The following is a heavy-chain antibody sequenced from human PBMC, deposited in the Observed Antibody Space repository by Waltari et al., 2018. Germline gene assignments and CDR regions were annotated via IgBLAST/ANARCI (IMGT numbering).Heavy chain of an antibody. D-gene: IGHD6-19*01. J-gene: IGHJ4*02. CDR2: INQAGSEQ. V-gene: IGHV3-7*01. CDR3: VKGGGSGWPFNY. CDR1: GCSFSDVW. Sequence: EVQLVEAGGGLVEPGESMRLACPASGCSFSDVWLSWGRQAPGRGLEWVANINQAGSEQNYVDSVKGRFTISRDNAKNSLYLQKNSLRVEDTAVYYCVKGGGSGWPFNYWGQGILVTVSS.